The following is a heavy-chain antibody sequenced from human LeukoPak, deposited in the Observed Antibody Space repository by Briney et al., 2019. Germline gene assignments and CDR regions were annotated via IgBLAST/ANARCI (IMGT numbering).Heavy chain of an antibody. CDR2: IDWDDDK. CDR3: ARMGYCSSTSCYSDNWFDP. D-gene: IGHD2-2*01. V-gene: IGHV2-70*04. Sequence: ESGPTLVKPTQTLTLTCTFSGFSLSTSGMRVSWIRQPPGKALEWLARIDWDDDKFYSTSLKTRLTISEDTSKNQVVLTMTNMDPVDTATYYCARMGYCSSTSCYSDNWFDPWGQGTLVTVSS. CDR1: GFSLSTSGMR. J-gene: IGHJ5*02.